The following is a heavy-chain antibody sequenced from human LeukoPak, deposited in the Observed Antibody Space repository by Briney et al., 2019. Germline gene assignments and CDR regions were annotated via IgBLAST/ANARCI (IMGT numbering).Heavy chain of an antibody. J-gene: IGHJ3*02. D-gene: IGHD3-22*01. CDR1: GGSFSGYY. V-gene: IGHV4-34*01. CDR3: ARDYYDSSGHLAHDAFDI. CDR2: INHSGST. Sequence: SETLSLTCAVYGGSFSGYYWSWIRQPPGEGLEWIGEINHSGSTNYNPSLKSRVTISVDTSKNQFSLKLSSVTAADTAVYYCARDYYDSSGHLAHDAFDIWGQGTMVTVSS.